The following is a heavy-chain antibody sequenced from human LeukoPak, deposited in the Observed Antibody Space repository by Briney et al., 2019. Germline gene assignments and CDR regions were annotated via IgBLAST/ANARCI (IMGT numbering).Heavy chain of an antibody. J-gene: IGHJ6*02. CDR1: GFTFSSYS. V-gene: IGHV3-21*01. CDR2: ISSSSSYI. CDR3: ARDNYYDSSGYYFYYYYGMDV. D-gene: IGHD3-22*01. Sequence: GGSLRLSCAASGFTFSSYSMNWVRQAPGKGLEWVSSISSSSSYIYYADSVKGRFTISRDNAKNSLYLQVNSLRAEDTAVYYCARDNYYDSSGYYFYYYYGMDVWGQGTTVTVSS.